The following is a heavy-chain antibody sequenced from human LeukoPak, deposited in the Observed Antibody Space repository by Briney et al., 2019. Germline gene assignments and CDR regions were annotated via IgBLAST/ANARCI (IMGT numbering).Heavy chain of an antibody. CDR2: IIPIFGTA. CDR3: AIEENY. V-gene: IGHV1-69*06. Sequence: SVKVSCKVSGYTLTELSMHWVRQAPGQGLEWMGGIIPIFGTANYAQKFQGRVTITADKSTSTAYMELSSLRSEDTAVYYCAIEENYWGQGTLVTVSS. J-gene: IGHJ4*02. CDR1: GYTLTELS.